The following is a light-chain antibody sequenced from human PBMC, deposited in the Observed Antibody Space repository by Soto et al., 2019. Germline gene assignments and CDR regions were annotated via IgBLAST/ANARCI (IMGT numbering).Light chain of an antibody. Sequence: EIVLTQSPATLSLSPGERATLSCRASQSVSSYLAWYQQKPGQAPRLLIYGISSRATDIPDRFSGSGSGTDFTLTISRLEPEDFALYYCQHYTNSPITFGQGTRLEIK. CDR2: GIS. J-gene: IGKJ5*01. CDR1: QSVSSY. V-gene: IGKV3-20*01. CDR3: QHYTNSPIT.